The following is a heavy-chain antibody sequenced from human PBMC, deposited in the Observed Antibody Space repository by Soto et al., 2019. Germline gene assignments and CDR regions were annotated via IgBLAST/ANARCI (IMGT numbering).Heavy chain of an antibody. J-gene: IGHJ4*02. D-gene: IGHD2-2*01. CDR3: ARSLGYCSSTSYIGTCSSVDY. CDR2: IYPGDSDT. V-gene: IGHV5-51*01. Sequence: GESLKISCKGSGYSFTNYWIGWVRQMPGKGLEWMGIIYPGDSDTRYSPSFQGQVTISADKSISTAYLQWASLKASDTAMYYCARSLGYCSSTSYIGTCSSVDYWGQGTLVTVSS. CDR1: GYSFTNYW.